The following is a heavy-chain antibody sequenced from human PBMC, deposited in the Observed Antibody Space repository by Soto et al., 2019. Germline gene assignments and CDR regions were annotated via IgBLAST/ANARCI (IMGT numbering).Heavy chain of an antibody. CDR2: INPIFGTA. Sequence: ASVKVSCKASGYTFTSYYMHWVRQAPGQGLEWMGVINPIFGTANYAQKFQGRVTITADESTSTVYLELSSLRSEDTAVYYCASPSGYSSSWYGGQPDAFDIWGQGTMVTVSS. J-gene: IGHJ3*02. V-gene: IGHV1-69*13. D-gene: IGHD6-13*01. CDR3: ASPSGYSSSWYGGQPDAFDI. CDR1: GYTFTSYY.